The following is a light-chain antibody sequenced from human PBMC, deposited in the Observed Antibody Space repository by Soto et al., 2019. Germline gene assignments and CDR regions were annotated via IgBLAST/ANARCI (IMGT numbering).Light chain of an antibody. CDR1: SSDVGGYNY. V-gene: IGLV2-11*01. J-gene: IGLJ2*01. CDR3: CSYAGSYTVV. CDR2: DVS. Sequence: QSAPTQLRSVSGSPGQSVTISCTGTSSDVGGYNYVSWYQQHPGKAPKLMIYDVSKRPSGVPDRFSGSKSGNTASLTISGLQAEDEADYYCCSYAGSYTVVFGGGTKLTVL.